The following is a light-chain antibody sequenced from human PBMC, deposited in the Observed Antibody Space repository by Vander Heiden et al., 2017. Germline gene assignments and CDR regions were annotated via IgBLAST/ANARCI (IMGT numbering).Light chain of an antibody. Sequence: EIVLTQSLATLSLSLGDRATLSCRASQSISTCLAWYQQKPGQAPKLLIYNASNRATGVPARFSGSGSERDFTLTISSLEPEDFAIYYCQQRGNWPAAFGGGTMVEIK. J-gene: IGKJ4*01. CDR1: QSISTC. V-gene: IGKV3-11*02. CDR3: QQRGNWPAA. CDR2: NAS.